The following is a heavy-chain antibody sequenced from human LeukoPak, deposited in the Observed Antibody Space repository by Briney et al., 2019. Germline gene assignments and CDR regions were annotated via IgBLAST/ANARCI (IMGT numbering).Heavy chain of an antibody. J-gene: IGHJ4*02. CDR1: GGSISSYY. CDR2: IYYSGST. V-gene: IGHV4-59*01. CDR3: ASIGYSSSWYYFDY. D-gene: IGHD6-13*01. Sequence: SETLSLTCTGSGGSISSYYWRWIRQPPGKGLEWIGYIYYSGSTNYNPSLKSRVTISVDTSKNQFSLKLSSVTAADAAVYCCASIGYSSSWYYFDYWGQGTLVTVSS.